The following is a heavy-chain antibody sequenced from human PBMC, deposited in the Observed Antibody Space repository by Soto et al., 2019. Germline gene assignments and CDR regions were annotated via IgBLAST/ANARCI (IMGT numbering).Heavy chain of an antibody. CDR2: IDPSDSYT. CDR1: GYRFTSYW. CDR3: ARIRYFDWFYYYYGMDV. Sequence: PGESLKISCKGSGYRFTSYWISWVRQMPGKGLEWMGRIDPSDSYTNYSPSFQGHVTISADKSISTAYLQWSSLKASDTAMYYCARIRYFDWFYYYYGMDVWAQGTTVTVSS. D-gene: IGHD3-9*01. V-gene: IGHV5-10-1*01. J-gene: IGHJ6*02.